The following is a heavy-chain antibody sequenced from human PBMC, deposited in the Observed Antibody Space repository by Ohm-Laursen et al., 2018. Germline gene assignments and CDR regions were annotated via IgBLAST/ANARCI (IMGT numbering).Heavy chain of an antibody. CDR2: ITSGGGII. J-gene: IGHJ6*02. V-gene: IGHV3-11*01. CDR3: ARHDSSDSPSHYYYYTMDV. CDR1: GGSTSTSYY. D-gene: IGHD3-22*01. Sequence: GTLSLTCAVSGGSTSTSYYWGWIRQTPGKGLEWLSYITSGGGIIYSADSVKGRFTISRDNDEDTLYLQMNNLRAEDTAIYYCARHDSSDSPSHYYYYTMDVWGQGTTVTVSS.